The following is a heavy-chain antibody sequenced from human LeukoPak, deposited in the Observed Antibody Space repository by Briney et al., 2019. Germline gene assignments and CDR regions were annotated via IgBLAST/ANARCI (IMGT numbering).Heavy chain of an antibody. D-gene: IGHD4-17*01. V-gene: IGHV1-69*05. CDR2: IMPLFGTA. J-gene: IGHJ5*02. CDR3: ARDVHGDYGSGWFDP. Sequence: ASVKVSCKTSGGTFNNSAISWVRQAPGQGLEWLGGIMPLFGTAGYAQKFQGRVTITKDESTRTVYLELTSLTSDDTAMYYCARDVHGDYGSGWFDPWGQGTLVSVSS. CDR1: GGTFNNSA.